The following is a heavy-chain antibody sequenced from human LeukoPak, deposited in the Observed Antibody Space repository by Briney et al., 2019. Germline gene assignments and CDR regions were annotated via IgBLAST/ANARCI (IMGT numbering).Heavy chain of an antibody. CDR2: IIPILGIA. J-gene: IGHJ6*02. V-gene: IGHV1-69*04. CDR3: ARHYGSGSYGDYYYGMDV. Sequence: GASVKVSCKASGGTFSSYAINWVRQAPGQGLEWMGRIIPILGIANYAQKFQGRITITADKSTSTAYMELSSLRSEDTAVYYCARHYGSGSYGDYYYGMDVWGQGTTVTVSS. CDR1: GGTFSSYA. D-gene: IGHD3-10*01.